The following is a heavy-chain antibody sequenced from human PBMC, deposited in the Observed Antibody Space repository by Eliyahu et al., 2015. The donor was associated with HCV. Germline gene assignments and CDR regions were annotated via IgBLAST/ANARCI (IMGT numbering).Heavy chain of an antibody. J-gene: IGHJ4*02. CDR3: VGGSGWAFDY. D-gene: IGHD6-19*01. CDR2: IKLDESEK. CDR1: AFTSNYW. V-gene: IGHV3-7*03. Sequence: EVQLVESGGGLVQAGGSLRLXCAAPAFTSNYWMNWVRQAPGKGLEWVANIKLDESEKYYVDSVKGRFTISRDHAENSVYLQINSLRAEDTAVYYCVGGSGWAFDYWGQGTLVTVSS.